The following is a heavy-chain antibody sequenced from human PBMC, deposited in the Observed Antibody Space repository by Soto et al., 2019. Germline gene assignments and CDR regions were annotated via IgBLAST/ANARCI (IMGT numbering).Heavy chain of an antibody. J-gene: IGHJ4*02. CDR1: GGSISSHY. D-gene: IGHD3-22*01. Sequence: KPSETLSLTCTVSGGSISSHYWSWIRQPPGKGLEWIGYISYSGSTNYNPSLKSRVTISVDTSRNQFSLRLSSVTAADTAIYYCAREKYDSSFDYWGQGTLVTVSS. V-gene: IGHV4-59*11. CDR3: AREKYDSSFDY. CDR2: ISYSGST.